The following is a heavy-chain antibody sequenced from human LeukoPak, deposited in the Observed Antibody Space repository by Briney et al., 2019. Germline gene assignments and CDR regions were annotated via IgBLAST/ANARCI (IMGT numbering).Heavy chain of an antibody. V-gene: IGHV4-31*03. D-gene: IGHD3-10*01. J-gene: IGHJ6*02. CDR2: IYYTGSV. CDR3: ARDHSYYFGSQTSTLDV. Sequence: SETLSLTCTISGASISTGGFYWTWIRQPPGEGLEWIGYIYYTGSVDYNASLKSRLTISLDTSKNRFSLKLNSVTAADTAVYYCARDHSYYFGSQTSTLDVWGQGTAVTVSS. CDR1: GASISTGGFY.